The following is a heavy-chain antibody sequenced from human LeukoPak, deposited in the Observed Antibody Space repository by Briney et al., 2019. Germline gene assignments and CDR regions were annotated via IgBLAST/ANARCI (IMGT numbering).Heavy chain of an antibody. Sequence: GGSLRLSCAASGFTFDDYAMHWVRQAPGKGLEWVSLISGDGGSTYYADSVKGRFTISRDNSKNSLYLQMNSLRTEDTALHYCAKDEDYGGNPYYYGMDVWGQGTTVTVSS. D-gene: IGHD4-23*01. V-gene: IGHV3-43*02. CDR1: GFTFDDYA. CDR3: AKDEDYGGNPYYYGMDV. J-gene: IGHJ6*02. CDR2: ISGDGGST.